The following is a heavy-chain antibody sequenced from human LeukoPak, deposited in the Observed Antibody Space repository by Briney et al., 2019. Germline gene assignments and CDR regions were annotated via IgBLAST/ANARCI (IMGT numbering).Heavy chain of an antibody. Sequence: GGSLRLSCAASGFTFSDYYMSWIRQAPGKGLEWVSYISSSATTIYYADSVKGRFTISRDNAKNSLYLQMDSLRAEDTAVYYCARVPYSSSSGGYYFDYWGQGTLVTVSS. CDR1: GFTFSDYY. V-gene: IGHV3-11*01. J-gene: IGHJ4*02. CDR3: ARVPYSSSSGGYYFDY. CDR2: ISSSATTI. D-gene: IGHD6-6*01.